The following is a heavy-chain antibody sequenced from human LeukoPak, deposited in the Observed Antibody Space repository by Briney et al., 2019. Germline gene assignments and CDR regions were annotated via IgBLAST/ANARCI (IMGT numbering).Heavy chain of an antibody. CDR3: ARAQGSGWLQ. CDR2: INHSGST. CDR1: GFTFSSYS. D-gene: IGHD6-19*01. J-gene: IGHJ4*02. Sequence: PGGSLRLSCAASGFTFSSYSMNWVRQAPGKGLEWIGEINHSGSTNYNPSLKSRVTISVDTSKNQFSLKLSSVTAADTAVYYCARAQGSGWLQWGQGTLVTVSS. V-gene: IGHV4-34*01.